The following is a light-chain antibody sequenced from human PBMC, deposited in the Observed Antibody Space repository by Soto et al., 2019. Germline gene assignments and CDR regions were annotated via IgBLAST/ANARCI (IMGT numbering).Light chain of an antibody. V-gene: IGKV3-15*01. Sequence: IVMTQSPATLSVSPGERATLSCRASESVSNKLAWYQRKPGQAPRLLIYGASTRASGIPDRFSGSGSGTDFILTISSLQSEDFSVTYWQQYTNWPPWTFGQGTKVEIK. J-gene: IGKJ1*01. CDR2: GAS. CDR3: QQYTNWPPWT. CDR1: ESVSNK.